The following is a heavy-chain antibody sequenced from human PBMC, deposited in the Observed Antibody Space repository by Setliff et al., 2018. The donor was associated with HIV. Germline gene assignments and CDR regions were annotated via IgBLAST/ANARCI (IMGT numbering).Heavy chain of an antibody. CDR2: IYPEDSNI. J-gene: IGHJ3*02. CDR3: ARRDGRSMNAFEI. V-gene: IGHV5-51*01. Sequence: PGESLKISCKAVDYTFTTYWIGWVRQMPGEGLEWMGIIYPEDSNIKYNPSFQNQVPISADKSISTAYLQVHNLKASDTATYYCARRDGRSMNAFEIWGPGTMVTVSS. D-gene: IGHD6-13*01. CDR1: DYTFTTYW.